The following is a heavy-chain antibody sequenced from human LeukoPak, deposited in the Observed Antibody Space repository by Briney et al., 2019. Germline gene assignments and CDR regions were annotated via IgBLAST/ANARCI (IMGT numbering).Heavy chain of an antibody. V-gene: IGHV4-59*01. CDR2: IYYSGST. Sequence: SETLSLTCSVSGGSISSYYWSWIRQPPGKGLEWIGYIYYSGSTNYNPSLKSRVTVSVDTSKNQFSLKLSSVTAADTAVYYCARDNWNYGSSMDVWGQGTTVTVSS. CDR1: GGSISSYY. J-gene: IGHJ6*02. D-gene: IGHD1-7*01. CDR3: ARDNWNYGSSMDV.